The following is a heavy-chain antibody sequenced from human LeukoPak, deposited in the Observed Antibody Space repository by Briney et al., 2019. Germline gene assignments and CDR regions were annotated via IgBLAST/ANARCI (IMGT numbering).Heavy chain of an antibody. Sequence: SETLSLTCTVSGGSISSSSNYWGWIRQPPGKGLEWIGSIYYSGSTTYNPSLKSRVTISVDTSKNQFSLTLSSVTAADTAVYYCARQGPGDSSSYYYPLDYSGQGTLVTASS. CDR3: ARQGPGDSSSYYYPLDY. D-gene: IGHD3-22*01. CDR2: IYYSGST. V-gene: IGHV4-39*01. CDR1: GGSISSSSNY. J-gene: IGHJ4*02.